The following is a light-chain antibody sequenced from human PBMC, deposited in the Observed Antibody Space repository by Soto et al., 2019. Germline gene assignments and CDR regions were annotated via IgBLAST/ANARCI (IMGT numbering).Light chain of an antibody. Sequence: DIQMTQSPSILSASVGDRVTITCRASQSISSWLAWYQQKPGKAPNLLIHKASTLKSGVPSRFSGSGSGTEFTLTISSLQPGDFATYYCQHYNSYSEAFGQGTKVDIK. J-gene: IGKJ1*01. V-gene: IGKV1-5*03. CDR3: QHYNSYSEA. CDR1: QSISSW. CDR2: KAS.